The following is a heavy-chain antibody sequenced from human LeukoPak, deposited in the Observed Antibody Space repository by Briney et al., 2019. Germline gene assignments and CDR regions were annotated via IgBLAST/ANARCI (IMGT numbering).Heavy chain of an antibody. CDR3: GKDSRPSVTTFRSRWTDY. V-gene: IGHV3-23*01. CDR2: ISGSSMST. CDR1: GFTFHNHG. J-gene: IGHJ4*02. Sequence: GGSLRLSCEASGFTFHNHGMSRVRQAPGKGLEWISVISGSSMSTYYADSVKGRFTVSRDNSKNTVYLQMSSLRVEDSAIYYCGKDSRPSVTTFRSRWTDYWGQGILVTVSS. D-gene: IGHD4-11*01.